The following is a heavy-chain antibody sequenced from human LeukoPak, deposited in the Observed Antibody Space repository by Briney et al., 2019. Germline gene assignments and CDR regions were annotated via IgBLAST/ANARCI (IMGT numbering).Heavy chain of an antibody. CDR2: IYYTGTS. Sequence: SETLSLTCTVSGGSISTHFWTWIRQPPGKGLEFIGNIYYTGTSNYNPSLKSRVTMSIDTAKNQFSLNLSSVTAADTAVYYCARDLNYYDGSNYYDAFDIWGQGTLVTVSS. CDR3: ARDLNYYDGSNYYDAFDI. J-gene: IGHJ3*02. V-gene: IGHV4-59*11. CDR1: GGSISTHF. D-gene: IGHD3-22*01.